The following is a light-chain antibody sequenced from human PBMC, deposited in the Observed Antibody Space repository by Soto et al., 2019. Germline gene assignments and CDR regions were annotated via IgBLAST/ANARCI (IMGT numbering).Light chain of an antibody. CDR3: CSYAGSYTFR. CDR1: SSNVGSYDL. CDR2: EGT. Sequence: QSALTQPASVSGSPGQSITISCTGTSSNVGSYDLVSWYQQHPGEAPKLMIYEGTKRPSGVPDRFSGSKSGNRASLTISGLQAEDEADYYCCSYAGSYTFRFGAGTKLTVL. V-gene: IGLV2-23*03. J-gene: IGLJ2*01.